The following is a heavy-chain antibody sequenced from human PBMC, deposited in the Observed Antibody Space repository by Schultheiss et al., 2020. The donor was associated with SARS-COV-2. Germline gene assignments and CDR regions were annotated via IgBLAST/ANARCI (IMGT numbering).Heavy chain of an antibody. CDR1: GFTFSSYS. CDR2: ISSSSSYI. CDR3: ARGISNTVSASAFDI. J-gene: IGHJ3*02. Sequence: GGSLRLSCAASGFTFSSYSMNWVRQAPGKGLEWVSSISSSSSYIYYADSVKGRFTISRDNAKNSLYLQMNSLRAEDTAVYYCARGISNTVSASAFDIWGQGTMVTVSS. V-gene: IGHV3-21*01. D-gene: IGHD3-3*02.